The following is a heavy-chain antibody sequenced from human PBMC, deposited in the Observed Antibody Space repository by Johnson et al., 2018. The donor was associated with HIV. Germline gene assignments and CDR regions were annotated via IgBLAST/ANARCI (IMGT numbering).Heavy chain of an antibody. D-gene: IGHD6-13*01. CDR2: IWYDGSNK. Sequence: QVQLVESGGGLVQPGGSLRLSCAASGFTFSSYGMHWVRQAPGKGLEWVAVIWYDGSNKYYADSVKGRFTISRDNSKNTLYLQMNSLRAEDTAVYYCAREIIAAADDILGQGTMVTVSS. J-gene: IGHJ3*02. CDR1: GFTFSSYG. CDR3: AREIIAAADDI. V-gene: IGHV3-33*08.